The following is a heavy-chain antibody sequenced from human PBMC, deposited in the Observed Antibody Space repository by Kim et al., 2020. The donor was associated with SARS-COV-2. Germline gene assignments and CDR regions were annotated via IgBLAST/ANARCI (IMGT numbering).Heavy chain of an antibody. D-gene: IGHD2-21*01. CDR2: ISYDGTTI. Sequence: GGSLRLSCLASGFTFSNSAMHWVRQAPGKGLEWVALISYDGTTIAYADSVKGRFTISRDNSKNTLYLQMDSLRPGDTAGYYCARDGSSVVVSADFFDNWG. J-gene: IGHJ4*01. CDR3: ARDGSSVVVSADFFDN. CDR1: GFTFSNSA. V-gene: IGHV3-30*01.